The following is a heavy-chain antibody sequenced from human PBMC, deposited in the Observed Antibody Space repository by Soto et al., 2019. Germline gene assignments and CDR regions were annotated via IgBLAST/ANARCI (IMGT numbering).Heavy chain of an antibody. Sequence: QVQLQESGPGLVKPSQTLSLTCTVSGGSISSGGYYWSWIRQHPGKGLEWIGYIYYSGSTYYNPSLKSRVTIAVDTSKNQFSLKLSSVTAADTAVYYCARGDYGEGGNWYFDLWGRGTLVTVSS. V-gene: IGHV4-31*03. D-gene: IGHD4-17*01. CDR1: GGSISSGGYY. CDR3: ARGDYGEGGNWYFDL. J-gene: IGHJ2*01. CDR2: IYYSGST.